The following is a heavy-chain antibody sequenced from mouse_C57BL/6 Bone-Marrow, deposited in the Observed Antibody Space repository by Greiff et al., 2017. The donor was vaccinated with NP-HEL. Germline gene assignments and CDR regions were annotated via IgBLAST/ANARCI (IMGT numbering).Heavy chain of an antibody. CDR3: AGRRYWYFDV. CDR2: IYPRSGNT. V-gene: IGHV1-81*01. J-gene: IGHJ1*03. CDR1: GYTFTSYG. Sequence: LQESGAELARPGASVKLSCKASGYTFTSYGISWVKQRTGQGLEWIGEIYPRSGNTYYNEKFKGKATLTADKSSSTAYMELRSLTSEDSAVYFCAGRRYWYFDVWGTGTTVTVSS.